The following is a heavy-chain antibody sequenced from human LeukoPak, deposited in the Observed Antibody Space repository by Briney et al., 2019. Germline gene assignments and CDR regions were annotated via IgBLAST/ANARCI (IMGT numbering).Heavy chain of an antibody. CDR2: IYYSGST. CDR1: GGSISSHY. V-gene: IGHV4-59*11. CDR3: ARGVAAAGIGNWFGP. D-gene: IGHD6-13*01. Sequence: PSETLSLTCTVSGGSISSHYWSWIRQPPGKGLEWIGYIYYSGSTNYNPSLKSRVTISVDTSKNQFSLKLSSVTAADTAVYYCARGVAAAGIGNWFGPWGQGTLVTVSS. J-gene: IGHJ5*02.